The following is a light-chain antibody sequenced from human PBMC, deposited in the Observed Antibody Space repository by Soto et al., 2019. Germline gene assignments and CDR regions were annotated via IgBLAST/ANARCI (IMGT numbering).Light chain of an antibody. CDR1: QSVSSY. V-gene: IGKV3-11*01. CDR3: QQRSNWSRT. J-gene: IGKJ5*01. CDR2: AAS. Sequence: EIVLTQSPATLSLSPGERATLSCRASQSVSSYLAWYQQKPGQAPRLLIYAASNRATGIPARFSGSGSGTDFTLTISSLEPEDFAVYYCQQRSNWSRTFGQGTRLEIK.